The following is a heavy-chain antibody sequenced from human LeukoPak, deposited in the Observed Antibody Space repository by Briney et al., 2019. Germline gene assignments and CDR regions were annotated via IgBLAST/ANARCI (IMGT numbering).Heavy chain of an antibody. Sequence: GASVTVSCTASGYTFTIYAMHWVRQAPGQRLEWMGWINAGNGNTKYSQKFQGRVTITRDTSASTAYMEPSSLRSEDTAVYYCARASDWFDPWGQGTLVTVSS. CDR2: INAGNGNT. J-gene: IGHJ5*02. CDR1: GYTFTIYA. CDR3: ARASDWFDP. V-gene: IGHV1-3*01.